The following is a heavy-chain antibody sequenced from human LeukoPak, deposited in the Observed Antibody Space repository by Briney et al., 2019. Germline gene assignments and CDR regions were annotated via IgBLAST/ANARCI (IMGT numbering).Heavy chain of an antibody. CDR3: ARGNDRTRIAAAASNWYFDL. V-gene: IGHV4-39*07. Sequence: SETLSLTCTVSGGSISSSSYYWGWIRQPPGKGLEWIGEINHSGSTNYNPSLKSRVTISVDTSKNQFSLKLSSVTAADTAVYYCARGNDRTRIAAAASNWYFDLWGRGTLVTVSS. J-gene: IGHJ2*01. CDR2: INHSGST. CDR1: GGSISSSSYY. D-gene: IGHD6-13*01.